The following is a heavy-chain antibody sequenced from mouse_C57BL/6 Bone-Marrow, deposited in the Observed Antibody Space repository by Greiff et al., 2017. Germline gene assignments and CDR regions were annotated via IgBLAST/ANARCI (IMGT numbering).Heavy chain of an antibody. J-gene: IGHJ2*01. V-gene: IGHV14-4*01. CDR1: GFNIKDDY. D-gene: IGHD1-1*01. CDR3: TTYATTVAYYFDY. Sequence: EVQLVESGAELVRPGASVKLSCTASGFNIKDDYMHWVKQRPEQGLEWIGWIDPANGDTEYASQFQGKATITADTSSNTAYLQLSGLTSEDTAIYYCTTYATTVAYYFDYWGQGTTLTVSS. CDR2: IDPANGDT.